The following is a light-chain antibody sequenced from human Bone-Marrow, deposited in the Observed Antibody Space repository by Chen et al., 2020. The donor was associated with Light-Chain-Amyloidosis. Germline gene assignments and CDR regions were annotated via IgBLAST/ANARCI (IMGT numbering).Light chain of an antibody. CDR1: QSVLYSSNNKNY. Sequence: DIVMTQSPDSLAVSLDERPTINCKSSQSVLYSSNNKNYLAWYQQKPGQPPKLLIYWASTRESGVPDRFSGSGSGTDFTLTISSLQAEDVAVYYCQQYYSTPRTFGQGTKLEIK. V-gene: IGKV4-1*01. CDR2: WAS. J-gene: IGKJ2*01. CDR3: QQYYSTPRT.